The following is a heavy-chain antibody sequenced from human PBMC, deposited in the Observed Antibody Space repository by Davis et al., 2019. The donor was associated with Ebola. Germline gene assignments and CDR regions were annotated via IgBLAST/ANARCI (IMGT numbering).Heavy chain of an antibody. CDR1: GYSFTSYW. J-gene: IGHJ3*02. CDR3: ASLRRTITGMDDAFDI. Sequence: GESLKISCEGSGYSFTSYWIGWVRQMPGKGLEWMGIIYPGDSDTRYSPSFQGQVIISADKSIKTAFLQWSSLKASDTAMYYCASLRRTITGMDDAFDIWGQGTMVTVSS. V-gene: IGHV5-51*01. CDR2: IYPGDSDT. D-gene: IGHD2-8*02.